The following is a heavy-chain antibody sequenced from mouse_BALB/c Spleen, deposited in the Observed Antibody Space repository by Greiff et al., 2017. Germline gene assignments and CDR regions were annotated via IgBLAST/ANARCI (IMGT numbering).Heavy chain of an antibody. Sequence: EVQRVESGGGLVKPGGSLKLSCAASGFTFSSYAMSWVRQNPVKRLEWVASISSGGSTYYPDSVKGRFTISRDNARNILYLQMRSLGSEDTAMYYCARGSMGAYWGQGTLVTVSA. CDR1: GFTFSSYA. V-gene: IGHV5-6-5*01. J-gene: IGHJ3*01. CDR2: ISSGGST. CDR3: ARGSMGAY.